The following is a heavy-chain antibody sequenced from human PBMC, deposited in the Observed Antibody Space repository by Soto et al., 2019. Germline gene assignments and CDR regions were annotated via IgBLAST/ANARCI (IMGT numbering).Heavy chain of an antibody. Sequence: GGSLRLSCAASGFTFSSYAMSWVRQAPGKGLEWVSAISGSGGSTYYADSVKGRFTISRDNSKNTLYLQMNSLRAEDTAVYYCAKDGNSGSGSYTRGPPPPDRVRDVWGKGTTVTVSS. CDR3: AKDGNSGSGSYTRGPPPPDRVRDV. D-gene: IGHD3-10*01. V-gene: IGHV3-23*01. CDR1: GFTFSSYA. J-gene: IGHJ6*04. CDR2: ISGSGGST.